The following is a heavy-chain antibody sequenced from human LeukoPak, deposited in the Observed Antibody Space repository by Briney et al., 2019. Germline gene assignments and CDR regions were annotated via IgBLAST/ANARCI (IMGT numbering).Heavy chain of an antibody. CDR3: ARVVVVVPAAIAYYYYYYGMDV. V-gene: IGHV1-69*13. CDR1: GGTFISYA. D-gene: IGHD2-2*01. J-gene: IGHJ6*02. CDR2: IIPIFGTA. Sequence: SVKVSCKASGGTFISYAISWVRQAPGQGLEWMGGIIPIFGTANYAQKFQGRVTITADESTSTAYMELSSLRSEDTAVYYCARVVVVVPAAIAYYYYYYGMDVWGQGTTVTVSS.